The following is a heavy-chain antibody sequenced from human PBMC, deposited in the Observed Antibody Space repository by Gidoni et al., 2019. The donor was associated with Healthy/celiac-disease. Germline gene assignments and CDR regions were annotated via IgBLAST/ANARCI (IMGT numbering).Heavy chain of an antibody. J-gene: IGHJ5*02. D-gene: IGHD2-21*02. CDR3: ATLPRANCWGGDCYEDDWFDP. Sequence: EVQLVESGGGLVKPGGSLRLSCAASGFTFSSYSMNWVRQAPGKGLEWFSSISSSSSYIYYADSVKGRFTISRDNAKNSLYLQMNSLRAEDTAVYYCATLPRANCWGGDCYEDDWFDPWGQGTLVTVSS. CDR2: ISSSSSYI. CDR1: GFTFSSYS. V-gene: IGHV3-21*01.